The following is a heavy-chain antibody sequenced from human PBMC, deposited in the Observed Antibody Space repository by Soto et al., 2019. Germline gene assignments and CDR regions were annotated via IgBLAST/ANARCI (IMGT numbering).Heavy chain of an antibody. D-gene: IGHD3-16*01. CDR3: AKDSHLGIISPTHDH. V-gene: IGHV3-23*01. J-gene: IGHJ4*02. CDR2: INGGDDSK. Sequence: EVQLLESGGGLVQPGGSLRLSCAVSGFSFRSSPMSWVRRAPGKGLEWVSGINGGDDSKHYAESVRGRFTITRDNSKNTLLLQMNSLRAEDTAIYYCAKDSHLGIISPTHDHLGQGTLVTVSS. CDR1: GFSFRSSP.